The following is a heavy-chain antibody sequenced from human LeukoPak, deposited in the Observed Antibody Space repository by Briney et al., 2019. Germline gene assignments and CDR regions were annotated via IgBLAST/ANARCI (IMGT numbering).Heavy chain of an antibody. V-gene: IGHV4-39*07. CDR1: GGSISSTSYY. D-gene: IGHD6-19*01. Sequence: SENLSLTCTVSGGSISSTSYYWGWIRQPPGKGLEWIGSIYYSGRTYYNPSLKSRITISVDTSKNQFSLNLSSVTAADTAFYYCARHSFSSGLPTDYWGQGTLVTVSS. J-gene: IGHJ4*02. CDR3: ARHSFSSGLPTDY. CDR2: IYYSGRT.